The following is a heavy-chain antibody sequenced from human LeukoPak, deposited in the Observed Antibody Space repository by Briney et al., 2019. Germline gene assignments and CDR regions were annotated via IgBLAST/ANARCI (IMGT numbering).Heavy chain of an antibody. CDR3: ARGGVAAAGSYYYYYYMDV. CDR1: GGPFSGYY. V-gene: IGHV4-34*01. CDR2: INHSGST. Sequence: SETLSLTCAVYGGPFSGYYWSWIRQPPGKGLEWIGEINHSGSTNYNPSLKSRVTTSVDTSKNQFSLKLSSVTAADTAVYYCARGGVAAAGSYYYYYYMDVWGKGTTVTVSS. D-gene: IGHD6-13*01. J-gene: IGHJ6*03.